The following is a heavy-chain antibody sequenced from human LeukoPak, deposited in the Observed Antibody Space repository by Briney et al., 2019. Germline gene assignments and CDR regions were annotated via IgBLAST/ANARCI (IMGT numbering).Heavy chain of an antibody. V-gene: IGHV3-7*01. J-gene: IGHJ4*02. Sequence: GGYLRLSCAASGFVLSNYWMSWVRQAPGKGLEWVANIKPDGTEKYYVDSLKGRFTISRDNAKNSLYLQMNSLRVEDTAVYYCARGGNSSWDYWGQGALVTVSS. CDR2: IKPDGTEK. D-gene: IGHD6-6*01. CDR3: ARGGNSSWDY. CDR1: GFVLSNYW.